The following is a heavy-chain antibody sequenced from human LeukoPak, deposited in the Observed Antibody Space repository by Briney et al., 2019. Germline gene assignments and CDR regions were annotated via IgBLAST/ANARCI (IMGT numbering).Heavy chain of an antibody. CDR3: ASTIAAAGTGEYFQH. D-gene: IGHD6-13*01. Sequence: NPSETLSLTCTVSGGSISSYYWSWIRQPPGKGLEWIGYIYYSGSTNYNPSLKSRVTISVDTSKNQFSLKLSSVTAADTAVYYCASTIAAAGTGEYFQHWGQGTLVTVSS. CDR1: GGSISSYY. V-gene: IGHV4-59*01. J-gene: IGHJ1*01. CDR2: IYYSGST.